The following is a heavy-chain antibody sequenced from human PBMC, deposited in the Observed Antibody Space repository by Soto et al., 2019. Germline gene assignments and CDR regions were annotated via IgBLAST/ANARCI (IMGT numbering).Heavy chain of an antibody. CDR3: ARSRIAVADYYFDY. CDR2: IYYSGST. D-gene: IGHD6-19*01. V-gene: IGHV4-59*08. Sequence: SVPLCLPNTVAGVKIRSYYWRWIRQTPGKGLEWIGYIYYSGSTNYNPSLKSRVTISVDTSKNQFSLKLSSVTAADTAVYYCARSRIAVADYYFDYWGQGTLVTAPQ. J-gene: IGHJ4*02. CDR1: GVKIRSYY.